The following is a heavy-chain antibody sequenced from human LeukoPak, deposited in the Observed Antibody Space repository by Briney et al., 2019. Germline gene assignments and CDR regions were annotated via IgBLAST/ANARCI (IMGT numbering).Heavy chain of an antibody. J-gene: IGHJ5*02. CDR1: GGTFSSYA. CDR3: VRESWVRGVIITRWFDP. D-gene: IGHD3-10*01. Sequence: SVKVSCKASGGTFSSYAISWVRQAPGQGLEWMGRIIPIFGTANYAQKFQGRVTITTDESMSTAYMELSSLRSEDTAVYYCVRESWVRGVIITRWFDPWGQGTLVTVSS. CDR2: IIPIFGTA. V-gene: IGHV1-69*05.